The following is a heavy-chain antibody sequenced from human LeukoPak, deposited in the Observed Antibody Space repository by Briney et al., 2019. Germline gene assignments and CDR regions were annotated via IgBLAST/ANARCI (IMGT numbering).Heavy chain of an antibody. J-gene: IGHJ3*02. D-gene: IGHD3-10*01. CDR2: ISAYNGNT. V-gene: IGHV1-18*01. CDR3: ARDVGNAVGEMIPHLGDAFDI. Sequence: ASVKVSCKASGYTFTSYGISWVRQAPGQGLEWMGWISAYNGNTNYAQKLQGRVTMTTDTSTSTAYMELRSLRSDDTAVYYCARDVGNAVGEMIPHLGDAFDIWGQGTMVTVSS. CDR1: GYTFTSYG.